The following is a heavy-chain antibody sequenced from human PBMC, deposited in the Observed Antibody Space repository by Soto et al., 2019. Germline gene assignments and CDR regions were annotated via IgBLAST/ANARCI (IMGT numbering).Heavy chain of an antibody. V-gene: IGHV1-18*01. CDR1: GDTFVNYG. D-gene: IGHD3-16*01. Sequence: QVQLVQSGDEVRKPGSSVKVSCKASGDTFVNYGIALVRQAPGQWLECMGWISPYSGNTHYASKVQGRLTMTTDTSSSTAYLDLGSLTSDDAAVYYCAMVDNYVTPTPQDVWGKGTKVTVSS. CDR2: ISPYSGNT. CDR3: AMVDNYVTPTPQDV. J-gene: IGHJ6*04.